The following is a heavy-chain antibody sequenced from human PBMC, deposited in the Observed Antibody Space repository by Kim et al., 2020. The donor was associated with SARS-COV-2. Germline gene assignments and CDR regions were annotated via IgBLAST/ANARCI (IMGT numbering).Heavy chain of an antibody. Sequence: YADSVKGRFFITRDNAKNTLYRQMNSLRAEDTAVYYCARDKGGYGAFDFWGQGTMFTVSS. CDR3: ARDKGGYGAFDF. J-gene: IGHJ3*01. V-gene: IGHV3-74*01. D-gene: IGHD6-13*01.